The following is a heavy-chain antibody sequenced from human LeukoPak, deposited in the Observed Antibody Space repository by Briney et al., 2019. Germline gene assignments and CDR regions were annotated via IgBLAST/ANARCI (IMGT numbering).Heavy chain of an antibody. Sequence: ASENVSCKASGGTFSSYAITWVRQAPGQGLEWMGWINPNSGGTYYAQKLEGRVTMTTDTSTSTAYMELRSLRSDDTAVYYCARDRYDSSGYGVAFDIWGQGTMVTVSS. V-gene: IGHV1-18*01. D-gene: IGHD3-22*01. CDR1: GGTFSSYA. CDR3: ARDRYDSSGYGVAFDI. CDR2: INPNSGGT. J-gene: IGHJ3*02.